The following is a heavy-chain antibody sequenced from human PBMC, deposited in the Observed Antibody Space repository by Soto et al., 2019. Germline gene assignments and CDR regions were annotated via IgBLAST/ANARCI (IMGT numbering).Heavy chain of an antibody. Sequence: QVQLVESGGGLVKPGGSLRLSCAASRFTFSDYYMSWIRQAPGKGLEWVAYISTRSSYTNYADSVRCRFTISRDNAKNSVYLQMNSLRAEDTAVYFCARDQGHSSSSTYGMDVWGQGTTVTVSS. D-gene: IGHD6-6*01. CDR1: RFTFSDYY. CDR3: ARDQGHSSSSTYGMDV. V-gene: IGHV3-11*06. J-gene: IGHJ6*02. CDR2: ISTRSSYT.